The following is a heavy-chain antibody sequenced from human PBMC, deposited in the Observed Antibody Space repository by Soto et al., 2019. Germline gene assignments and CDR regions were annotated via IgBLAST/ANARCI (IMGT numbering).Heavy chain of an antibody. D-gene: IGHD2-2*01. V-gene: IGHV3-7*05. J-gene: IGHJ6*01. CDR2: IKQDGSEK. CDR3: ARDRSIVVVPAARNRYYYYGMDV. CDR1: GFTFSSYW. Sequence: GGSLRLCCAASGFTFSSYWMSWVRQAPGKGLEWVANIKQDGSEKYYVDSVKGRFTISRDNAKNSLYLQMNSLRAEDTAVYYCARDRSIVVVPAARNRYYYYGMDVWGQGTTVTVSS.